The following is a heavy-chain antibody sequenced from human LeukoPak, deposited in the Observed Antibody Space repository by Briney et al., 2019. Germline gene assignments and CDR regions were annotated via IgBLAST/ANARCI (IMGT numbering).Heavy chain of an antibody. Sequence: PGGSLRLSCVASGFTFSTYTMNWIRQAPGKGLEWVSGSIGSGGSAFYADSVKGRFSISRDTSKNTLFLHMNNLRAGDTAVYYCARAGFWSGYSKSGVVDVWGQGTTVTVSS. D-gene: IGHD3-3*01. CDR3: ARAGFWSGYSKSGVVDV. CDR1: GFTFSTYT. J-gene: IGHJ6*02. V-gene: IGHV3-23*01. CDR2: SIGSGGSA.